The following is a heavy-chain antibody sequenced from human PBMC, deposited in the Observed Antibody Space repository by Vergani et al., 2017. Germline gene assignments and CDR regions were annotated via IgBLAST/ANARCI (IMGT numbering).Heavy chain of an antibody. CDR3: AKVGDDYGDYSHLDY. CDR1: GFTFSSYG. V-gene: IGHV3-30*02. J-gene: IGHJ4*02. D-gene: IGHD4-17*01. Sequence: QVQLVESGGGVVQPGGSLRLSCAASGFTFSSYGMHCVRESPGKGLGWVAFIRYVGSNKYYADSVEGRFTISRDNSKNTLYLLMNSLRAEDTAVYYCAKVGDDYGDYSHLDYWGQGTLVTVSS. CDR2: IRYVGSNK.